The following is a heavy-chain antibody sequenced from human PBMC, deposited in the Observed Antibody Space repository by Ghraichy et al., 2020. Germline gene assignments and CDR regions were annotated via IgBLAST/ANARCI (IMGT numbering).Heavy chain of an antibody. CDR1: GLTFTSYV. Sequence: GGSLRLSCAASGLTFTSYVMSWVRQAPGKGLEWVSGISGSGGSTYYANSVNGRFTISRDNSKNTLYLQMNSLRAEDTAVYYCATATVTTRGPFDYWGQGTLVTVSS. CDR3: ATATVTTRGPFDY. CDR2: ISGSGGST. J-gene: IGHJ4*02. V-gene: IGHV3-23*01. D-gene: IGHD4-17*01.